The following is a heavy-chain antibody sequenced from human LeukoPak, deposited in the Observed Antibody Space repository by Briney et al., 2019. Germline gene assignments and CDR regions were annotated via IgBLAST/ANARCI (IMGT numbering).Heavy chain of an antibody. CDR2: ISYDGSNK. Sequence: TGGSLRLSCAASGFTFSSYGMHWVRQAPGKGLEWVAVISYDGSNKYYADSVKGRFTISRDNSKNTLYLQMNSLRAEDTAAYYCAKGCSSTSCFDYWGQGTLVTVSS. J-gene: IGHJ4*02. V-gene: IGHV3-30*18. CDR3: AKGCSSTSCFDY. CDR1: GFTFSSYG. D-gene: IGHD2-2*01.